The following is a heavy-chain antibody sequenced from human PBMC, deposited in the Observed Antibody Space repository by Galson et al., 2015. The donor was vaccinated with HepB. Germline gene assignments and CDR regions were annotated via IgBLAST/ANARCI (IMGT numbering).Heavy chain of an antibody. V-gene: IGHV3-30*04. Sequence: SLRLSCAASGFTFSSYAMHWVRQAPGKGLEWVAIISYDESNKYYADSVKGRFTISRDNSQNTLFLQMNSLRVEDTAVYYCARDPDGYNNYFDYWGQGTLVTVSS. CDR2: ISYDESNK. CDR3: ARDPDGYNNYFDY. D-gene: IGHD5-24*01. J-gene: IGHJ4*02. CDR1: GFTFSSYA.